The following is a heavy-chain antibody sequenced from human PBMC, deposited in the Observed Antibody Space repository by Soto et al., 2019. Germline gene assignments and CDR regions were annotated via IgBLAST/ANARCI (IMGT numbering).Heavy chain of an antibody. CDR2: IIPIFGTA. CDR1: GGTFSSYA. D-gene: IGHD2-15*01. J-gene: IGHJ6*02. V-gene: IGHV1-69*01. CDR3: ASAGVVTGVRPEHSYSNSRVRSAAAYYYYYGMDV. Sequence: QVQLVQSGAEVKKPGSSVKVSCKASGGTFSSYAISWVRQAPGQGLEWMGGIIPIFGTANYAQKFQGRVTITADESTSTAYMELSSLRSEDTAVYYCASAGVVTGVRPEHSYSNSRVRSAAAYYYYYGMDVWGQGTTVTVSS.